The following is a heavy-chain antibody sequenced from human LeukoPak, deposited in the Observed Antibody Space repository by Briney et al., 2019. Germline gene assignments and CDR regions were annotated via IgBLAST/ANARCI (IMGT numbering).Heavy chain of an antibody. CDR3: AKVISRGSYDHFDY. CDR2: ISNSGYST. CDR1: GFTFSTYA. J-gene: IGHJ4*02. V-gene: IGHV3-23*01. D-gene: IGHD1-26*01. Sequence: GGSLRLSCAASGFTFSTYAMTWVRQAPGKGLEWVSVISNSGYSTYYTDSVKGRFTISRDNSKNTLYLQMNSLRAGDTAVYYCAKVISRGSYDHFDYWGQGTLVTVSS.